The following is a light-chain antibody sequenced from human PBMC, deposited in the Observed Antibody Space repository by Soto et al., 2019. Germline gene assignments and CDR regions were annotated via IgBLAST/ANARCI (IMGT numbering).Light chain of an antibody. V-gene: IGKV3-11*01. CDR1: QTVSRD. CDR2: DAS. J-gene: IGKJ1*01. Sequence: VFTHSPATLSLSPGERATLSCRASQTVSRDLAWYQQKPGQAPRLLIYDASNRATGIPARFSGTGSGTDFTLTISGLEPEDSAVYYCQQYGNSRGTFGQGTKVDIK. CDR3: QQYGNSRGT.